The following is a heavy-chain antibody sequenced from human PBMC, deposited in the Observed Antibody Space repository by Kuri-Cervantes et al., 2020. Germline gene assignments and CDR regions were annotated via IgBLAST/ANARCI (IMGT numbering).Heavy chain of an antibody. Sequence: LSLTCAASGFTFSSYWMNWVRQAPGKGLVWVSRINSDGSGTSYADSVKGRFTISRDNAKNTLYLQMNSLRAEDTAVYYCARDVADRSWYLGYYYYGMDVWGQGTTVTVSS. D-gene: IGHD6-13*01. CDR3: ARDVADRSWYLGYYYYGMDV. CDR2: INSDGSGT. CDR1: GFTFSSYW. V-gene: IGHV3-74*01. J-gene: IGHJ6*02.